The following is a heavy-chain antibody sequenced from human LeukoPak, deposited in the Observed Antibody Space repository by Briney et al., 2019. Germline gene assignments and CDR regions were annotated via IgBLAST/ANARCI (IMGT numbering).Heavy chain of an antibody. Sequence: PSETLSLTCAVSGGSISSGGYSWGWIRQPPGKGLEWIGYIYHSGSTYYNPSLKSRVTISVDRSKNQFSLKLSSVTAADTAVYYCARGYYYDSSGSDDAFDIWGQGTMVTVSS. CDR3: ARGYYYDSSGSDDAFDI. V-gene: IGHV4-30-2*01. J-gene: IGHJ3*02. CDR2: IYHSGST. CDR1: GGSISSGGYS. D-gene: IGHD3-22*01.